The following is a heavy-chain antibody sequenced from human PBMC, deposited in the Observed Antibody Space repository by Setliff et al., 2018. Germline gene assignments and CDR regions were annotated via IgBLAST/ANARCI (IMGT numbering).Heavy chain of an antibody. CDR3: ARALGYCSITSCYADAFDI. CDR1: GYSISSDYY. J-gene: IGHJ3*02. CDR2: MYHSGSN. V-gene: IGHV4-38-2*01. Sequence: ETLSLTCAVSGYSISSDYYWGWIRQPPGKGLEWIGSMYHSGSNYYNPSLKSRVTISVDTSKNQFSLKLNYVTAADTAVYYCARALGYCSITSCYADAFDIWGQGTMVTVSS. D-gene: IGHD2-2*01.